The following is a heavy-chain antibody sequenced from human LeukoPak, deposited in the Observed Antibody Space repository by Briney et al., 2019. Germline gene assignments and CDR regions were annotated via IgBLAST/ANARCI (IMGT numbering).Heavy chain of an antibody. CDR2: ISYDETTK. D-gene: IGHD5-24*01. CDR3: ARSVSERYYFDY. CDR1: GFTFSSYG. J-gene: IGHJ4*02. Sequence: PGGSLRLSCTASGFTFSSYGMHWVRQAPGKGLEWVAVISYDETTKYYADSVKGRFTVSRDNSRNTLYLQLNSLTAEDTAVYYCARSVSERYYFDYWGQGTLVTVSS. V-gene: IGHV3-30*03.